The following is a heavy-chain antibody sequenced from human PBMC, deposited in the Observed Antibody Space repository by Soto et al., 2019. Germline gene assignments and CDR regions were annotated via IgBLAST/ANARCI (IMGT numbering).Heavy chain of an antibody. D-gene: IGHD2-2*01. Sequence: PGGSLRLSCAASGFTFSSYAMSWVRQAPGKGLEWVSAISGSGGSTYYADSVKGRFTISRDNSKNTLYLQMGSLRAEDMAVYYCAREGYCSGTSCYSFDYWGQGTLVTVSS. CDR3: AREGYCSGTSCYSFDY. V-gene: IGHV3-23*01. J-gene: IGHJ4*02. CDR1: GFTFSSYA. CDR2: ISGSGGST.